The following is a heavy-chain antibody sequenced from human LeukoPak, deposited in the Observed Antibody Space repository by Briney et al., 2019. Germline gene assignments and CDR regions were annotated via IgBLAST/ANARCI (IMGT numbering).Heavy chain of an antibody. CDR3: ASVGEYCTNGVCYPPATWFDP. Sequence: ASVKVSCKASGYTFTSYGISWVRQAPGQGLEWMGWISAYNGNTNYAQKLQGRVTMTTDTSTSTAYMELRSLRSDDTAVYYCASVGEYCTNGVCYPPATWFDPWGQGTLVTVSS. CDR2: ISAYNGNT. J-gene: IGHJ5*02. V-gene: IGHV1-18*01. CDR1: GYTFTSYG. D-gene: IGHD2-8*01.